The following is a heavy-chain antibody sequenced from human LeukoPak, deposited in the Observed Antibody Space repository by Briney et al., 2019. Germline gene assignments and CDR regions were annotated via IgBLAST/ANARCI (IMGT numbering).Heavy chain of an antibody. V-gene: IGHV4-39*05. Sequence: PSETPSLTCTVSGGSISSSSYYWGWIRQPPGKGLEWIGSIYYSGSTYYNPSLKSRVTISVDTSKNQFSLKLSSVTAADTAVYYCAFLAGTYFDYWGQGTLVTVSS. CDR3: AFLAGTYFDY. D-gene: IGHD6-19*01. CDR2: IYYSGST. J-gene: IGHJ4*02. CDR1: GGSISSSSYY.